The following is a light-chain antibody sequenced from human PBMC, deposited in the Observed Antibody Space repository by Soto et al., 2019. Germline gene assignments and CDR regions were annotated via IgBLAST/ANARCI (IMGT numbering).Light chain of an antibody. CDR3: AAWDDSLNGVG. V-gene: IGLV1-44*01. Sequence: QAVVTQPPSASGTPGQRVTISCSGSSSNIGSNTVSWYQQVPGTAPTLLMYSTNQRPSGVPDRFSGSKSGPSASLAISGLQSEDEADYYCAAWDDSLNGVGFGGGTQLTVL. CDR2: STN. CDR1: SSNIGSNT. J-gene: IGLJ2*01.